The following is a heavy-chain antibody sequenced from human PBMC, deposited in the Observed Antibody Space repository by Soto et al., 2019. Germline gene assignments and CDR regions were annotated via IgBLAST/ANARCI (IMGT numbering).Heavy chain of an antibody. D-gene: IGHD3-22*01. V-gene: IGHV1-3*01. J-gene: IGHJ4*02. CDR2: INVGNGNT. CDR1: GNTFTRYN. Sequence: QVQFVQSGAEVKKPGASVKVSCKTPGNTFTRYNIHWVRQAPGQRLEWMRWINVGNGNTRYSQKFQGRLTLTRDTPGNTAYLELNSLISEDTAVYYCATPQDYDGCLDSWGQGTLVTVSS. CDR3: ATPQDYDGCLDS.